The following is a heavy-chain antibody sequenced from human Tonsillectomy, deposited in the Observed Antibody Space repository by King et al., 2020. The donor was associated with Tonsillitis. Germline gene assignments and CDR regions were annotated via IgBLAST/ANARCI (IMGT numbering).Heavy chain of an antibody. CDR3: AGRPSYYDFWSGYLPTNWFDP. CDR2: ISSSGSSI. Sequence: VQLVESGGGLVKPGGSLRLSCAASGFTFSDYSMTWIRQAPGKGLEWVSYISSSGSSIYYADSVKGRFTISRDDANNSLSLQMNSLRADDTAVYYCAGRPSYYDFWSGYLPTNWFDPWGQGTLVTVSS. CDR1: GFTFSDYS. D-gene: IGHD3-3*01. V-gene: IGHV3-11*01. J-gene: IGHJ5*02.